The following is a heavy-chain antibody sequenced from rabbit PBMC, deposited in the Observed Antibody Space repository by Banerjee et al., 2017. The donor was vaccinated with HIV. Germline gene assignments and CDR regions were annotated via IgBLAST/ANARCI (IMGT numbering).Heavy chain of an antibody. Sequence: QSLEESGGDLVKPGASLTLTCTASGFSFSSNPMCWVRQAPGKGLEWIGCIYAGSSGSTYYASWAKGRFTIAKTSSTTVTLQMTSLTAADTATYFCARDLSYDDYAAFNLWGPGTLVTVS. D-gene: IGHD2-1*01. CDR2: IYAGSSGST. J-gene: IGHJ4*01. CDR3: ARDLSYDDYAAFNL. V-gene: IGHV1S40*01. CDR1: GFSFSSNP.